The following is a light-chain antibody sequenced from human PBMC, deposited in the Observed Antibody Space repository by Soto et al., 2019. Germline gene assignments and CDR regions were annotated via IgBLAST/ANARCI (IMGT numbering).Light chain of an antibody. Sequence: QSVLTQPASVSGSPGQSITISCTGTSRDVGAYDYVSWYLQYPDKAPQLLIYYVDHRPSGVSSRFSGSKSGNTASLTISGLQAEDEGDYYCCSYADGSLYFSGTGT. CDR1: SRDVGAYDY. V-gene: IGLV2-14*03. J-gene: IGLJ1*01. CDR3: CSYADGSLYF. CDR2: YVD.